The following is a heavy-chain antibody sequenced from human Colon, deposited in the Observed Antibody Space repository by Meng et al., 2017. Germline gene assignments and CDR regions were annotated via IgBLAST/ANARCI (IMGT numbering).Heavy chain of an antibody. CDR3: AEVSSSAFDI. D-gene: IGHD6-19*01. V-gene: IGHV3-74*01. J-gene: IGHJ3*02. CDR1: GFTFSSYW. Sequence: GESLKISCAASGFTFSSYWMYWVRQAPGKGLEWVSLIDNDGSHTTYADSVKGRFTIPRDNAKNTLYLQMNSLRAEDTAVYYCAEVSSSAFDIWGQGTMVTVSS. CDR2: IDNDGSHT.